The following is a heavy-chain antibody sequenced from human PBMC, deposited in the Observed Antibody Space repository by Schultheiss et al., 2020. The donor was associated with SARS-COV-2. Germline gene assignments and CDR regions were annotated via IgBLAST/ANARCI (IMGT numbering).Heavy chain of an antibody. CDR1: GGSISSYY. Sequence: SETLSLTCTVSGGSISSYYWSWIRQPPGKGLEWIGYIYYSGSTNYNPSLKSRVTISVDTSKNQFSLKLSSVTAADTAVYYSVRHRVGADYWGQGTLVTVSS. D-gene: IGHD1-26*01. V-gene: IGHV4-59*08. CDR3: VRHRVGADY. CDR2: IYYSGST. J-gene: IGHJ4*02.